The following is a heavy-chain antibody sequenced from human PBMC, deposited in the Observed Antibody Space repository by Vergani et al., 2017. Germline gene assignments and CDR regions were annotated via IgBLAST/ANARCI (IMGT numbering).Heavy chain of an antibody. CDR3: ARPLQYMRDYYSMDV. D-gene: IGHD5-18*01. V-gene: IGHV4-39*01. CDR1: GVSISRSNYY. J-gene: IGHJ6*03. Sequence: QLQLQESGPGLVKTSETLSLTCTVSGVSISRSNYYWGWIRQPPGKGLERIGIINYSGRTYYNPSLKSRVSISVDTSKNQLFLKRSSVNAADTAVYYCARPLQYMRDYYSMDVWGKGTTVTVSS. CDR2: INYSGRT.